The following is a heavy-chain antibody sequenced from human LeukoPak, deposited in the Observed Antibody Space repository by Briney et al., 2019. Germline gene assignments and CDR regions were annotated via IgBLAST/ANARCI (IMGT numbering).Heavy chain of an antibody. V-gene: IGHV1-18*01. CDR2: ISAYNGNT. CDR3: ARDNHLLSAGPSFDP. J-gene: IGHJ5*02. CDR1: GYTFTSYG. D-gene: IGHD2-2*01. Sequence: ASVKVSCKASGYTFTSYGISWVRQAPGQGLEWMGWISAYNGNTNYAQKLQGRVTMTTDTSTSTAYMELRSLRSDDTAVYYCARDNHLLSAGPSFDPWGQGTLVTVSS.